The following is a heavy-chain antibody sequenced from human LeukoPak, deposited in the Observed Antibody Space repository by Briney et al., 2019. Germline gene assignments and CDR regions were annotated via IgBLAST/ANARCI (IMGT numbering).Heavy chain of an antibody. D-gene: IGHD3-22*01. CDR2: IKQDGSEK. Sequence: GGSLRLSCAASGFTFSSYWMSWVRQAPGKGLEWVANIKQDGSEKYYVDSVKGRFTISRDNAKNSLYLQMNSLRAEDTAVYYCAREPLRYDSSGYYYYYYYMDVWGKGTTVTVSS. J-gene: IGHJ6*03. CDR1: GFTFSSYW. V-gene: IGHV3-7*01. CDR3: AREPLRYDSSGYYYYYYYMDV.